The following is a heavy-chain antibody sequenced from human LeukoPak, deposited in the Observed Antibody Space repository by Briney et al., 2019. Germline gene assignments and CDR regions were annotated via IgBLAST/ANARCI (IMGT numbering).Heavy chain of an antibody. D-gene: IGHD2-21*02. CDR2: FDPEDGET. CDR1: GYTLTELS. V-gene: IGHV1-24*01. Sequence: ASVKVSCKVSGYTLTELSMHWVRQAPGKGLEWMGGFDPEDGETIYAQKFQGRVTMTEDTSTGTAYMELSSLRSEDTAVYYCASSPAVVVTASGAFDIWGQGTMVTVSS. CDR3: ASSPAVVVTASGAFDI. J-gene: IGHJ3*02.